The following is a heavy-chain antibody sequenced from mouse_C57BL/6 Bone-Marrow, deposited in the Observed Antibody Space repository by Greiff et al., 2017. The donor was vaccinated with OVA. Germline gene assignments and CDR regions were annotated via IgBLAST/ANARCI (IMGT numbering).Heavy chain of an antibody. CDR1: GYTFTSYW. D-gene: IGHD2-1*01. V-gene: IGHV1-5*01. Sequence: VQLQQSGTVLARPGASVKMSCKTSGYTFTSYWMHWVKQRPGQGLEWTGAIYPGNSDTSYNQKFKGKAKLTAVTSASTAYMELSSLTNEDSAVYYCTRDGNRYYYAMDYWGQGTSVTVSS. CDR2: IYPGNSDT. CDR3: TRDGNRYYYAMDY. J-gene: IGHJ4*01.